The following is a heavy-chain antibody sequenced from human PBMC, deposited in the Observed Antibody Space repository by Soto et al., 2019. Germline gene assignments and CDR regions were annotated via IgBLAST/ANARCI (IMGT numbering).Heavy chain of an antibody. V-gene: IGHV3-23*01. CDR3: ATRHLPYCSGGTCNPFDF. CDR2: ISVRGDST. J-gene: IGHJ4*02. D-gene: IGHD2-15*01. Sequence: GRSLRLSSAASGFTFTTYAVSWVRQAPGKGLEWVSTISVRGDSTYYADSVKGRFAVPRDNSKNTIYLQMNSLRAEDTAIYYCATRHLPYCSGGTCNPFDFWGQGTLVTVSS. CDR1: GFTFTTYA.